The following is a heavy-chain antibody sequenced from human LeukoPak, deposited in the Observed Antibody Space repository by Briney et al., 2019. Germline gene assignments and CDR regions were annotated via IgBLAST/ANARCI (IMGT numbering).Heavy chain of an antibody. CDR3: ARYIAAAGKGPRMRYFDL. CDR2: INHSGST. D-gene: IGHD6-13*01. Sequence: PSETLSLTCAVYGGSFSGYYWSWIRQPPGKGLECIGEINHSGSTNYNPSLKSRVTISVDTSKNQFSLKLSSVTAADTAVYYCARYIAAAGKGPRMRYFDLWGRGTLVTVSS. J-gene: IGHJ2*01. V-gene: IGHV4-34*01. CDR1: GGSFSGYY.